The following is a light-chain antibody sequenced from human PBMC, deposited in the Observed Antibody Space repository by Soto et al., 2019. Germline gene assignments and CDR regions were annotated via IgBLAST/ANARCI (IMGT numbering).Light chain of an antibody. J-gene: IGLJ1*01. CDR2: EGT. CDR1: SSDVGSYNL. Sequence: QSVLTQPASVSASPWQSITIPFTGTSSDVGSYNLVSWFQQHPGKVPKLLIYEGTKRPSGLSDRFSGSKSGTTASLTISGLQAEDEAHYYCYSYAGENLYVFGTGTKVTVL. V-gene: IGLV2-23*01. CDR3: YSYAGENLYV.